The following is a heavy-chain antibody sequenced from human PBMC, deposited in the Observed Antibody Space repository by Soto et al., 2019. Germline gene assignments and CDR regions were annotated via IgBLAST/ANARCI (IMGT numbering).Heavy chain of an antibody. V-gene: IGHV4-39*01. D-gene: IGHD2-2*01. CDR3: ARDTSARDRFDF. J-gene: IGHJ4*02. CDR2: LLYSGST. CDR1: GGSISNTRYY. Sequence: QLQLQESGPGLVKPSETLSLTCTLSGGSISNTRYYWGWIRQPPGKGLEWSGSLLYSGSTYYNPSLQSRVTISVDTSKNQFSLKLSSVTAADTAVYYCARDTSARDRFDFWGQGTLVTVSS.